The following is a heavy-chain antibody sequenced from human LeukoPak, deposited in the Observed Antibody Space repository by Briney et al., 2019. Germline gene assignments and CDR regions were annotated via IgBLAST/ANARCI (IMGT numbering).Heavy chain of an antibody. CDR1: GYTFSTYG. CDR3: AREGLGELTLDY. Sequence: ASVKVACKASGYTFSTYGISWVRQAPGQGLEWMGWISTSNGDTKYAQKLQGRVTMTTDTSTSTAYMELRNLRSDDTAVYYCAREGLGELTLDYWGQGTLVTVSS. J-gene: IGHJ4*02. V-gene: IGHV1-18*01. CDR2: ISTSNGDT. D-gene: IGHD3-16*01.